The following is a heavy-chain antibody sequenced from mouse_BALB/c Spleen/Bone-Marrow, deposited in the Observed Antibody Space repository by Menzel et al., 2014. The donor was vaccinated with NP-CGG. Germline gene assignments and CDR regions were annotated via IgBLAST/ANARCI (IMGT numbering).Heavy chain of an antibody. D-gene: IGHD1-1*01. CDR3: AGITTVDY. Sequence: DVQLVESGGGLVKPGGSLKLPCAASGFTFSGYAMSWVRQTPEKRLEWVASISSGGTTYYPDSVKGRFTISRDNARNILYLQMSSLRSEDTAMYYCAGITTVDYWGQGTSVTVSS. J-gene: IGHJ4*01. CDR2: ISSGGTT. CDR1: GFTFSGYA. V-gene: IGHV5-6-5*01.